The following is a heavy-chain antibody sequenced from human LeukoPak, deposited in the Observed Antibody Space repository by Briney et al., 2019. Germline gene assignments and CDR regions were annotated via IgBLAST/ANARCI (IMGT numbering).Heavy chain of an antibody. CDR1: GFTFSTNA. Sequence: SGGSLRLSCLTSGFTFSTNAMSWVRQAPGKGLEWISGISGSGASTYYADSVTGRFTISRDNSRNTLYLQMNSLRGDDTAVYYCAKDVGKWKSLHFFDYWGQGTLVTVSS. V-gene: IGHV3-23*01. CDR3: AKDVGKWKSLHFFDY. D-gene: IGHD1-26*01. J-gene: IGHJ4*02. CDR2: ISGSGAST.